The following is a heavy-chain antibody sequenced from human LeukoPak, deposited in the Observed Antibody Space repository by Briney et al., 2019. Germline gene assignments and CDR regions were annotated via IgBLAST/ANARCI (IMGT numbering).Heavy chain of an antibody. Sequence: ASVKVSCKASGYTFTSYYMHWVRQAPGQGLEWMGIINPSGGSTSYAQKFQGRVTMTRDTSTSTVYMELSSLRSEDTAVYYCARGPVDYYGSGSYYNGDYWGQGTLVTVSS. CDR2: INPSGGST. CDR3: ARGPVDYYGSGSYYNGDY. D-gene: IGHD3-10*01. CDR1: GYTFTSYY. J-gene: IGHJ4*02. V-gene: IGHV1-46*01.